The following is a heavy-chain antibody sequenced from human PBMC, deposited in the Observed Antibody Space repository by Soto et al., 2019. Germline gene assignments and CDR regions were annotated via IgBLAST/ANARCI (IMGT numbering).Heavy chain of an antibody. CDR3: AKDHYDFWSGYLDY. CDR2: ISYDGSNK. V-gene: IGHV3-30*18. Sequence: GGSLRLSYAASGFTFSSYGMHWVRQAPGKGLEWVAVISYDGSNKYYADSVKGRFTISRDNSKNTLYLQMNSLRAEDTAVYYCAKDHYDFWSGYLDYWGQGTLVTVSS. CDR1: GFTFSSYG. J-gene: IGHJ4*02. D-gene: IGHD3-3*01.